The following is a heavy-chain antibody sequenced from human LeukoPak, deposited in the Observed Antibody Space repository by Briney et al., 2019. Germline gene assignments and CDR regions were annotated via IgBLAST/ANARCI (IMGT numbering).Heavy chain of an antibody. J-gene: IGHJ4*02. D-gene: IGHD3-22*01. Sequence: GGSLRLSCAASGFTFSSYGMHWVRQAPGKGLEWVAFIRYDGSNKYYADSVKGRFTISRDNSKNTLYLQMNGLRAEDTAVYYCAKDSSSFYYYDSSGYHGITDYWGQGTLVTVSS. CDR2: IRYDGSNK. V-gene: IGHV3-30*02. CDR3: AKDSSSFYYYDSSGYHGITDY. CDR1: GFTFSSYG.